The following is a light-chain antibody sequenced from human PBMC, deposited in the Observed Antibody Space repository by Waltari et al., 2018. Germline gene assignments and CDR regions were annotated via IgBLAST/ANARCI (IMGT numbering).Light chain of an antibody. CDR3: QQGDRFPLT. Sequence: DIQMTQSPPSVSASVGDRVIITCRASQDISRWLGWYQQKPGKAPKFLIYDASTLQSRVPSRFSGSGSGTDFTLTISSLQPEDFATYYCQQGDRFPLTFGGGTKVEI. CDR2: DAS. J-gene: IGKJ4*01. V-gene: IGKV1-12*01. CDR1: QDISRW.